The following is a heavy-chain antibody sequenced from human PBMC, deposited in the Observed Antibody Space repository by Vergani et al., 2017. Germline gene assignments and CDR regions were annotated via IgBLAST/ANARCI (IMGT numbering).Heavy chain of an antibody. CDR3: ARGVTYCGGDCYAPGAFDI. J-gene: IGHJ3*02. Sequence: QVQLVQSGAEVKKPGSSVKVSCKASGGTFSSYAISWVRQAPGPGLEWMGGIIPIFGIANYAQKFQGRVTITADKSTSTAYMELSSLRSEDTAVYYCARGVTYCGGDCYAPGAFDIWGQGTMVTVSS. D-gene: IGHD2-21*02. CDR2: IIPIFGIA. V-gene: IGHV1-69*17. CDR1: GGTFSSYA.